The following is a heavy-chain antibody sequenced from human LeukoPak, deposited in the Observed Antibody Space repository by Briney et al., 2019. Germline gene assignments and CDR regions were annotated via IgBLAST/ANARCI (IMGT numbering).Heavy chain of an antibody. V-gene: IGHV4-38-2*02. J-gene: IGHJ4*02. CDR2: IYHSGST. CDR1: GGSITSYY. D-gene: IGHD6-19*01. CDR3: ARGARIAVAVNFDY. Sequence: SETLSLTCTVSGGSITSYYWGWIRQPPGKGLEWIGSIYHSGSTYYNPSLKSRVTISVDTSKNQFSLKLSSVTAADTAVYYCARGARIAVAVNFDYWGQGTLVTVSS.